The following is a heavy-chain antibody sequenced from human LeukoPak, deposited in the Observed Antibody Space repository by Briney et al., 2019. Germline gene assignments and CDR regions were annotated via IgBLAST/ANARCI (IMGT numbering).Heavy chain of an antibody. CDR1: GFTFSSYG. D-gene: IGHD6-13*01. Sequence: GGSLRLSCAASGFTFSSYGMHWVRQAPGKGLEWVAVISYDGGNKYYADSVKGRFTISRDNSKNTLYLQMNSLRAEDTAVYYCAKDQEQLVLGFFFDYWGQGTLVTVSS. CDR3: AKDQEQLVLGFFFDY. V-gene: IGHV3-30*18. J-gene: IGHJ4*02. CDR2: ISYDGGNK.